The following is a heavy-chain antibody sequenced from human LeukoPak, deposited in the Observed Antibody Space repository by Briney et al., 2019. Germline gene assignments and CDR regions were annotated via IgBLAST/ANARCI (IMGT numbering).Heavy chain of an antibody. J-gene: IGHJ4*02. CDR1: GYSFTSYW. D-gene: IGHD3-22*01. Sequence: GESLKISCKGSGYSFTSYWIGWVRRVPGKGLEWMGIIYPGDSDTRYSPSFQGQVTISADKSISTAYLQWSSLKASDTAMYYCARPSGSSGFYFDYWGQGTLVTVSS. CDR3: ARPSGSSGFYFDY. V-gene: IGHV5-51*01. CDR2: IYPGDSDT.